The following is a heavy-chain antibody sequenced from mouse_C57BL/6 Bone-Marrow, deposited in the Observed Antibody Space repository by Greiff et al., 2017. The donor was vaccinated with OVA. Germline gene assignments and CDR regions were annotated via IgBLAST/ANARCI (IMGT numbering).Heavy chain of an antibody. D-gene: IGHD2-1*01. Sequence: QVQLQQPGAELVKPGASVKLSCKASGYTFTSYWMHWVKQRPGRGLEWIGRIHPNSGSTNYNEKFKSKATLTVDKSSSTAYMQLSSLTSEDSAVYYCARGNYGNYLYYAMDYWGQGTSVTVSS. V-gene: IGHV1-62-3*01. CDR1: GYTFTSYW. CDR3: ARGNYGNYLYYAMDY. J-gene: IGHJ4*01. CDR2: IHPNSGST.